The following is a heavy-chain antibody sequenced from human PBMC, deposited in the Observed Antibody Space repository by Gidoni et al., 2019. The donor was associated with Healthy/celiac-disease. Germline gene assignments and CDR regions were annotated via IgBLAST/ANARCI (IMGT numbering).Heavy chain of an antibody. CDR3: AKDLSVEGEYLAAAGTSVSYYGMDV. Sequence: QVQLVESGGGVVQPGRSLRLSCAASGFTFSSYGMHWVRTAPGKGLEWVAVISYDGSNKYYADSVKGRFTISRDNSKNTLYLQMNSLRAEDTAVYYCAKDLSVEGEYLAAAGTSVSYYGMDVWGQGTTVTVSS. D-gene: IGHD6-13*01. J-gene: IGHJ6*02. CDR1: GFTFSSYG. CDR2: ISYDGSNK. V-gene: IGHV3-30*18.